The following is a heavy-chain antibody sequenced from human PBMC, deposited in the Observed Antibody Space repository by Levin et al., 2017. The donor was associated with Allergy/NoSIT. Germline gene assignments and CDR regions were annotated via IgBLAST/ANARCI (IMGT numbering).Heavy chain of an antibody. CDR3: ARMRVAVAGSGNEIDY. CDR2: IDWGDRI. J-gene: IGHJ4*02. CDR1: GFSLTTTGMC. V-gene: IGHV2-70*01. D-gene: IGHD6-13*01. Sequence: SGPTLVKPTETLTLTCTFSGFSLTTTGMCVTWIRQPPGKALEWLALIDWGDRIYYSTSLRARLTISKDTSKNEVVLTMANMRPVDTATYYCARMRVAVAGSGNEIDYWGQGALVTVSS.